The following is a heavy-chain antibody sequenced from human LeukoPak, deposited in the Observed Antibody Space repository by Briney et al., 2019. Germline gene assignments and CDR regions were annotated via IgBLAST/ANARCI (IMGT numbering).Heavy chain of an antibody. CDR2: IIPIFGTA. J-gene: IGHJ4*02. Sequence: GSSVKVSCKASGGTFSSYAISWVRQAPGQGLEWMGGIIPIFGTANYAQKFRGRVTITADESTSTAYMELSSLRSEDTAVYYCASTPRDDILTGYSNPLRFDYWGQGTLVTVSS. CDR1: GGTFSSYA. V-gene: IGHV1-69*01. CDR3: ASTPRDDILTGYSNPLRFDY. D-gene: IGHD3-9*01.